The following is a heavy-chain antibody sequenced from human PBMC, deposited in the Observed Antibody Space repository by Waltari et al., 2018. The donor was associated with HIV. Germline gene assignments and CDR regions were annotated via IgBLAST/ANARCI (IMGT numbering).Heavy chain of an antibody. CDR3: ARGTTVTTDWLDAFDI. J-gene: IGHJ3*02. D-gene: IGHD4-17*01. CDR1: GGSFSGYY. V-gene: IGHV4-34*01. Sequence: QVQLQQWGAGLLKPSEILSLTCAVYGGSFSGYYWSWIRQPPWKGLEWIGKINHSGSTHYNPSLKSLVSIAVDTSKNQFSLKLSSVTAADTAVYYGARGTTVTTDWLDAFDIWGQGTMVTVSS. CDR2: INHSGST.